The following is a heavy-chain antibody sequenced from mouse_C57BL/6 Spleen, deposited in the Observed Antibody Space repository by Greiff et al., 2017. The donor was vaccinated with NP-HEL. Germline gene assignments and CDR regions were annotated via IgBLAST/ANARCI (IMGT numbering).Heavy chain of an antibody. D-gene: IGHD2-5*01. Sequence: QVQLKESGPELVKPGASVKISCKASGYAFSSSWMNWVKQRPGKGLEWIGRIYPGDGDTNYNGKFKGKATLTADKSSSTAYMQLSSLTSEDSAVYFCAREGDSNYYYAMDYWGQGTSVTVSS. J-gene: IGHJ4*01. V-gene: IGHV1-82*01. CDR2: IYPGDGDT. CDR1: GYAFSSSW. CDR3: AREGDSNYYYAMDY.